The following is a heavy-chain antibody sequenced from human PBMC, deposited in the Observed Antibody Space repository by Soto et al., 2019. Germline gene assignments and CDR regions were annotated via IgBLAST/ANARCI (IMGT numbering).Heavy chain of an antibody. D-gene: IGHD2-2*01. CDR3: ARGGELEDIVVVPAVRFDP. CDR1: GGSISSYY. CDR2: IYYSGST. V-gene: IGHV4-59*01. Sequence: SETLSLTCTVSGGSISSYYWSWIRQPPGKGLEWIGYIYYSGSTNYNPSLKGRVTISVDTSKNQFSLKLSSVTAADTAAYYCARGGELEDIVVVPAVRFDPRGQGTLVTVSS. J-gene: IGHJ5*02.